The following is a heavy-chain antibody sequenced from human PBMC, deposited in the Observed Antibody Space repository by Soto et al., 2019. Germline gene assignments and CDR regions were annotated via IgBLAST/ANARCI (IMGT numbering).Heavy chain of an antibody. CDR3: ARVVGDWWSGNYYHYYRLAV. CDR1: GGTFSSHA. V-gene: IGHV1-69*13. Sequence: GASVKVSCKASGGTFSSHAISWVRQAPGQGLEWMGGIIPIFGTANYAQKFQGRVTITADESTSTAYMELSSLRSEDTAVYYCARVVGDWWSGNYYHYYRLAVWGQGTTVTVSS. J-gene: IGHJ6*02. CDR2: IIPIFGTA. D-gene: IGHD3-3*01.